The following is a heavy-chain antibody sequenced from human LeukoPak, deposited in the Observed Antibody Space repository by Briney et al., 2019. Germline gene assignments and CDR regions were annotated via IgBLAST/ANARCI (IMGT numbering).Heavy chain of an antibody. Sequence: HAGRSLRLSCAASGFTFSSYGMHWVRQAPGKGLEWVAGISYDGSEKFYAESVKGRFTISRDNSENTLYLQMNSLGTEDTAVYNCARDLSGSYTVDYWGQGTLLTVSS. CDR1: GFTFSSYG. CDR2: ISYDGSEK. CDR3: ARDLSGSYTVDY. J-gene: IGHJ4*02. D-gene: IGHD1-26*01. V-gene: IGHV3-30*03.